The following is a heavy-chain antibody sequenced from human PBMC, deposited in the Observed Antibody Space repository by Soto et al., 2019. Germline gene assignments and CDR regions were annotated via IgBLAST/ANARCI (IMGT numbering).Heavy chain of an antibody. V-gene: IGHV3-7*03. D-gene: IGHD6-6*01. J-gene: IGHJ4*02. Sequence: EVQLVESGXXXVQPGGSLRLSCAASGFTFSXYWMSWVRQAPGKGLEWGANITQDGSEKYYVDSVKGRFTISRDNAKNSLYLQMNSLRAEDTAVYYCARVQQLVHPHWGQGTLVTVSS. CDR1: GFTFSXYW. CDR3: ARVQQLVHPH. CDR2: ITQDGSEK.